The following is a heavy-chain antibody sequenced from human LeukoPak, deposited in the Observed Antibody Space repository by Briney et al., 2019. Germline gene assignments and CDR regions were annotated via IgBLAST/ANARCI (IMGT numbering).Heavy chain of an antibody. D-gene: IGHD2-15*01. V-gene: IGHV3-48*03. CDR2: ISSSGSTI. CDR3: ARDRLGYCSGGSCYGDY. CDR1: GFTFSSYE. Sequence: GGSLRLSCAASGFTFSSYEMNWVRQAPGKGLEWVSYISSSGSTIYYADSVKGRFPISRDNAKNSLYLQMNSLRAEDTAVYYCARDRLGYCSGGSCYGDYWGQGTLVTVSS. J-gene: IGHJ4*02.